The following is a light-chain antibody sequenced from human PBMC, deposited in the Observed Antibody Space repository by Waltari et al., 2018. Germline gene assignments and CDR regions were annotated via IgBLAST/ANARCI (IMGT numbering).Light chain of an antibody. V-gene: IGKV3-20*01. J-gene: IGKJ1*01. Sequence: GATLSCRASQSVGRSLVWYQQKPGRAPRLLIYGASTRATGIPDRFTGSGSGTDFSLTISRLEPEDFAVYYCQMYVRLPVTFGQGTKVEI. CDR2: GAS. CDR1: QSVGRS. CDR3: QMYVRLPVT.